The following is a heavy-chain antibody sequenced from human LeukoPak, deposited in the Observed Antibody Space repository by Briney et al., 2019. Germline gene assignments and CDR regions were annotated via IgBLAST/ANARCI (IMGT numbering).Heavy chain of an antibody. D-gene: IGHD6-19*01. CDR2: IIPIFGTA. CDR1: GGTFSSYA. CDR3: AAVSSIAVELGYYYYMDV. J-gene: IGHJ6*03. V-gene: IGHV1-69*05. Sequence: ASVKVSCKASGGTFSSYAISWVRQAPGQGLEWMGRIIPIFGTANYAQKFQGRVTITTDESTSTAYMELSSLRSEDTAVYYCAAVSSIAVELGYYYYMDVWGKGTTVTVSS.